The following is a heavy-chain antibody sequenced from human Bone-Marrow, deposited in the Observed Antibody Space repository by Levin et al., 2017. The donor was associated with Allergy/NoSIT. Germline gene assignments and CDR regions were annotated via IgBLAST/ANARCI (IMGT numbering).Heavy chain of an antibody. V-gene: IGHV3-30*03. Sequence: GASVKVSCAASGFTFFTSGMHWVRQTPGKGLEWVAVISYDGVDKYYRDSVKGRFTISRDNSNNMLYLEVTSLRPDDTAVYYCAMGPTHYYFGLDVWGQGTTVTVSS. CDR2: ISYDGVDK. D-gene: IGHD3-16*01. CDR3: AMGPTHYYFGLDV. J-gene: IGHJ6*02. CDR1: GFTFFTSG.